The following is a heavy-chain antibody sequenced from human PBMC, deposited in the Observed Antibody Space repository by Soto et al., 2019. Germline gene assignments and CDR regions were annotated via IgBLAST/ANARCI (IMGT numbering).Heavy chain of an antibody. J-gene: IGHJ4*02. CDR3: ATEPIYYNNGSGYYPLGH. V-gene: IGHV1-18*04. Sequence: QVQLVQSGAEVKKPGASVKVSCKASGYSFATYGFSWVRQAPGQRLECVGWISAHNGDTHYSPKFQGRVTLTTDTSTNTGYMELRSLTSDDTAVYFCATEPIYYNNGSGYYPLGHWGQGTLGTVSS. D-gene: IGHD3-22*01. CDR2: ISAHNGDT. CDR1: GYSFATYG.